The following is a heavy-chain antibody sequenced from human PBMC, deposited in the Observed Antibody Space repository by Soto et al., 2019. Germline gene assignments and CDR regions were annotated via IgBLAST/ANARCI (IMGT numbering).Heavy chain of an antibody. J-gene: IGHJ6*02. Sequence: GASVKVSCKASGGTFSSYAISWVRQAPGQGLEWMGGIIPIFGTANYAQKFQGRVTITADKSTSTAYMELSSLRSEDAAVYYCANRRIALGGPYGMDVWGQGTTVTVS. CDR1: GGTFSSYA. CDR3: ANRRIALGGPYGMDV. D-gene: IGHD6-19*01. CDR2: IIPIFGTA. V-gene: IGHV1-69*06.